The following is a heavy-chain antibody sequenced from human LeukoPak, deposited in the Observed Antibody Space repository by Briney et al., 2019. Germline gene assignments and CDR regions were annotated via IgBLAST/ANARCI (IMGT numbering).Heavy chain of an antibody. D-gene: IGHD3-10*01. CDR1: GFTFSSYA. V-gene: IGHV3-23*01. CDR3: AKGRITMVRGVSSPGS. J-gene: IGHJ5*02. Sequence: GGSLRLSCAASGFTFSSYAMSWVRQAPGKGLEWVSAISGSGGSTYYADSVKGRFTISRDNSKNTLYLQMNSLRAEDTAVYYCAKGRITMVRGVSSPGSWGQGTLVTVSS. CDR2: ISGSGGST.